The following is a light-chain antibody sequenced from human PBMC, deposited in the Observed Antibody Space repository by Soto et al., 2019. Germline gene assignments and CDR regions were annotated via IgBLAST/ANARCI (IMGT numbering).Light chain of an antibody. J-gene: IGKJ1*01. CDR2: GAS. CDR3: QQYNNWPQP. CDR1: QSVSSN. Sequence: TLAVSPVPCQTDSCMASQSVSSNFAWYQQKPGHAPRLLIYGASTRTTGIPARFSGSGSGTEFTLTISSLQSEDFAVYYCQQYNNWPQPFGQGTKVDIK. V-gene: IGKV3-15*01.